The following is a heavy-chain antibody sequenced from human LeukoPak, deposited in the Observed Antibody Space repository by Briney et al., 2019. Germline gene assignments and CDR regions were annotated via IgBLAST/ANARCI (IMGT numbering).Heavy chain of an antibody. D-gene: IGHD6-13*01. CDR3: ARDLKAAADYYFDY. Sequence: PGGSLRLSCAVSGFIFSSNAMHWVRQAPGEGPEWVAVISTDGRDKHHADSVKGRFTISRDNSKNTLFLQMNSLRVEDTAIYYCARDLKAAADYYFDYWGQGTLVTVSS. CDR2: ISTDGRDK. J-gene: IGHJ4*02. CDR1: GFIFSSNA. V-gene: IGHV3-30*01.